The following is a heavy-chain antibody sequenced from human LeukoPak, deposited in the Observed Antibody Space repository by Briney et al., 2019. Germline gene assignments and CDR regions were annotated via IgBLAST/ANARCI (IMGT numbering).Heavy chain of an antibody. V-gene: IGHV1-18*01. CDR3: ARDGTSTDDY. J-gene: IGHJ4*02. CDR1: VYTFSNFG. Sequence: ASVTVSCKTSVYTFSNFGISWVRQAPGQGLEWMGWISGNNDNPNYGQKFQGRFTMTTDSSTSTAYMELRNLRSDDTAVYYCARDGTSTDDYWGQGTLVTVSS. CDR2: ISGNNDNP. D-gene: IGHD2-2*01.